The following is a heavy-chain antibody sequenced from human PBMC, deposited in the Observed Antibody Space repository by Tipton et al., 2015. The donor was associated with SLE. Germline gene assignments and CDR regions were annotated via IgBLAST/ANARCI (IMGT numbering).Heavy chain of an antibody. CDR3: AKGGSGTYLIDYFFDY. V-gene: IGHV3-23*01. CDR2: ISVGEGNT. Sequence: GSLRLSCVASGFTLTTYAVSWVRQAPGKGLEWVSGISVGEGNTYDADSVKGRFTISRDNTKNTLFLQMNSLRAEDTAVYYCAKGGSGTYLIDYFFDYWGQGTLVTVSS. D-gene: IGHD1-26*01. CDR1: GFTLTTYA. J-gene: IGHJ4*02.